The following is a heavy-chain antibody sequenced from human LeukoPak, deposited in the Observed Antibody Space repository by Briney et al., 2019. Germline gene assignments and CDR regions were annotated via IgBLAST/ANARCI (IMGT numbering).Heavy chain of an antibody. J-gene: IGHJ5*02. D-gene: IGHD1-26*01. V-gene: IGHV5-10-1*01. CDR3: ARTVGATVWFDP. CDR1: GYSFTSYW. CDR2: IDPSDSYT. Sequence: GESLKISCKGSGYSFTSYWISWVRQMPGKGLEWMGRIDPSDSYTNYSPSFQGHVTTSADKSISTAYLQWSSLKASDTAMYYCARTVGATVWFDPWGQGTLVTVSS.